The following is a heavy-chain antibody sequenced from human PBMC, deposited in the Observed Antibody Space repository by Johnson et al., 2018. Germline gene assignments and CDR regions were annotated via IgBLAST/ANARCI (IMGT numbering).Heavy chain of an antibody. CDR1: GGSFSDYY. V-gene: IGHV4-34*01. J-gene: IGHJ1*01. CDR2: IDHSGST. CDR3: ARGWYPRGY. Sequence: QVQLQQWGAGLLKPSETLSLICAVSGGSFSDYYWSWIRQSPGKGLEWIGEIDHSGSTNHNPSLKSRVTSSVDTSKNQCSLKLTSVTAADTAVYDCARGWYPRGYWGQGALVTVSS. D-gene: IGHD6-13*01.